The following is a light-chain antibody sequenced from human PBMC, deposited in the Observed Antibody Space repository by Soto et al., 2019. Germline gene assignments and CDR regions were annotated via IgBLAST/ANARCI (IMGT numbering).Light chain of an antibody. CDR2: DAS. Sequence: IQLTQSPSSLSASVGDRVTITCRSSQGVSSALVWYQQKPGKAPKVLIYDASSLATGVPVRFSGSGSGTDFTLTISSLQPEDFAIYYCQQYNSYPITFGQGTKVEIK. CDR1: QGVSSA. CDR3: QQYNSYPIT. J-gene: IGKJ1*01. V-gene: IGKV1-13*02.